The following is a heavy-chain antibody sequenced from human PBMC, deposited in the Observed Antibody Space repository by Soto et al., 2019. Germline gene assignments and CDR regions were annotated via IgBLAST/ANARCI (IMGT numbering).Heavy chain of an antibody. J-gene: IGHJ5*02. V-gene: IGHV4-59*01. CDR2: IYYSGST. CDR1: GGSISSYY. Sequence: PSETLSLTCTVSGGSISSYYWSWIRQPPGKGLEWIGYIYYSGSTNYNPSLKSRATISVDTSKNQFSLKLSSVTAADTAVYYCARCLPSEELDPWGQGTLVTVSS. CDR3: ARCLPSEELDP.